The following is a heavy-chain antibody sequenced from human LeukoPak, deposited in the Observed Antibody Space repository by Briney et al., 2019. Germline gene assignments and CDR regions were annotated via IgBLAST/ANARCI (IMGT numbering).Heavy chain of an antibody. CDR1: GSSFISHY. V-gene: IGHV4-4*07. Sequence: KPSETLSLTCIVSGSSFISHYWSWIRQSAGKGPEWIGRTHTSGSTNYNPSLRSRVTMSVDTSKNQFSLKLTSVTAADTAVYYCARDRTGYIGYEGDPFDIWGQGTMVTVSS. CDR2: THTSGST. CDR3: ARDRTGYIGYEGDPFDI. D-gene: IGHD5-12*01. J-gene: IGHJ3*02.